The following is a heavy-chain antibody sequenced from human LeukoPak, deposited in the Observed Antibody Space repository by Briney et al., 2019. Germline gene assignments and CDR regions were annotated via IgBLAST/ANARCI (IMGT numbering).Heavy chain of an antibody. CDR2: TSGSGGRT. V-gene: IGHV3-23*01. J-gene: IGHJ3*02. CDR3: AKDEALLWFGEFHDAFDI. D-gene: IGHD3-10*01. Sequence: QAGGSLRLSCVASGFTFSSYAINWVRQAPGKGLEWVSGTSGSGGRTYYADSVKGRFTISRENSKNTLYLQMNSLRAEDTAVYYCAKDEALLWFGEFHDAFDIWGQGTMVTVSS. CDR1: GFTFSSYA.